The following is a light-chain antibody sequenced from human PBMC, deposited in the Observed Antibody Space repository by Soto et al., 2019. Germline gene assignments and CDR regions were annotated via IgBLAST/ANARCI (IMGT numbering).Light chain of an antibody. CDR1: SSDVGGYNY. Sequence: QSALTQPASVSGSPGQSITISCTGTSSDVGGYNYVSWYQHNPGKAPKLMMYDVNNRPSGVSNRFSGSKSGNAASLTISGLQADDEADYFCKSYTSSSTYVFGTGTKLTVL. V-gene: IGLV2-14*03. J-gene: IGLJ1*01. CDR2: DVN. CDR3: KSYTSSSTYV.